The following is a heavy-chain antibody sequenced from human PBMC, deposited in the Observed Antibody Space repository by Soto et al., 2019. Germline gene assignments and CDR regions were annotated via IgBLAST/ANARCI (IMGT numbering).Heavy chain of an antibody. CDR2: IYYSGST. D-gene: IGHD6-6*01. V-gene: IGHV4-59*08. J-gene: IGHJ4*02. CDR3: GRRSYSSSSEDY. CDR1: GGSISSYY. Sequence: SETLSLTCTVSGGSISSYYWSWIRQPPGKGLEWIGYIYYSGSTNYNPSLKSRVTISVDTSKNQFSLKLSSVTAADTAVYYCGRRSYSSSSEDYWGQGTLVTVSS.